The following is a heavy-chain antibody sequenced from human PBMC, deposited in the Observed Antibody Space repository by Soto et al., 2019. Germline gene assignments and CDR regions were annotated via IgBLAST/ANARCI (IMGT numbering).Heavy chain of an antibody. D-gene: IGHD2-2*01. CDR2: INPNVGST. J-gene: IGHJ6*03. Sequence: GASVKVSCKASGYTFTTYYIHWVRQAPGQGLEWLGIINPNVGSTTYAQSFQGRVTMTRDTSTSTVYMDLSSLRSEDTAVYFCARSQRIRIRTRCSYYNMDVWGKGTTVTVSS. V-gene: IGHV1-46*03. CDR1: GYTFTTYY. CDR3: ARSQRIRIRTRCSYYNMDV.